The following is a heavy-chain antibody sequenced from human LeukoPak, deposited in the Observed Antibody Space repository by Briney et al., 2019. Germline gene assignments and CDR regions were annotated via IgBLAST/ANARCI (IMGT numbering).Heavy chain of an antibody. CDR1: GYTFTGYY. J-gene: IGHJ6*02. V-gene: IGHV1-2*02. CDR3: ARKVIAARRHYYYGMDV. D-gene: IGHD6-6*01. Sequence: ASVKVSCKASGYTFTGYYMHWGRQAPGQGLEWMGGINPNSGGTNYAQKFQGRVTMTRDTSISTAYMELSRLRSDDTAMYYCARKVIAARRHYYYGMDVWGQGTTVTVSS. CDR2: INPNSGGT.